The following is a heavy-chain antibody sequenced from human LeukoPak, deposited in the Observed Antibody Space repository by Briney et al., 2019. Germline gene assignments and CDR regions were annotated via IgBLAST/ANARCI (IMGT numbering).Heavy chain of an antibody. V-gene: IGHV3-21*01. J-gene: IGHJ6*03. CDR2: ISSSSNNI. D-gene: IGHD1-26*01. CDR1: GFTFSSYS. CDR3: ARDPYSGSYGDYYYYYMDV. Sequence: GGSLRLSCATSGFTFSSYSMNWVRQAPGKGLEWVSSISSSSNNIYYADSVKGRFTISRDNAKNSLYLQMNSLRDEDTAVYYCARDPYSGSYGDYYYYYMDVWGKGTTVTISS.